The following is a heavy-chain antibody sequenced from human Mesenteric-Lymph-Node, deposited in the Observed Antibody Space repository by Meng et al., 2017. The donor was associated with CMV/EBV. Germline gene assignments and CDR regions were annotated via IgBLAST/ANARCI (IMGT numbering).Heavy chain of an antibody. CDR2: IYYSGST. V-gene: IGHV4-31*03. D-gene: IGHD3-3*01. CDR3: ARADDFSNWIDP. J-gene: IGHJ5*02. Sequence: CTVSGGSISSGGYYWSWSRQHPGKGLEWIGYIYYSGSTYYNPSLKSRVTISVDTSKNQFSLKVSSATAADTAIYYCARADDFSNWIDPWGQGTLVTVSS. CDR1: GGSISSGGYY.